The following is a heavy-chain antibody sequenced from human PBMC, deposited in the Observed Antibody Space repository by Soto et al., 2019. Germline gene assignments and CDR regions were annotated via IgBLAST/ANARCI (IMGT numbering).Heavy chain of an antibody. Sequence: GGSLRLSCAASGFTFSSYGMHWVRQAPGKGLEWVAVISYDGSNKYYADSVKGRFTISRDNSKNTLYLQMNSLRAEDTAVYYCAKDHANYYDSNPGPLDYWGQGTLVTVSS. CDR3: AKDHANYYDSNPGPLDY. CDR1: GFTFSSYG. V-gene: IGHV3-30*18. J-gene: IGHJ4*02. D-gene: IGHD3-22*01. CDR2: ISYDGSNK.